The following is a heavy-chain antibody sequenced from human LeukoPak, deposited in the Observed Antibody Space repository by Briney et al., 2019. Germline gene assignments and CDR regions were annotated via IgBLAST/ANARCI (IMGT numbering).Heavy chain of an antibody. D-gene: IGHD2/OR15-2a*01. CDR2: IYSGGST. CDR1: EFSVGSNY. J-gene: IGHJ6*03. Sequence: GGSLRLSCAASEFSVGSNYMTWVRQAPGKGLEWVSLIYSGGSTYYADSVKGRFTISRDNAKNSLYLQMNSLRAEDTAVYYCARGPPPGSSPFCMDVWGKGTTVTVSS. V-gene: IGHV3-66*01. CDR3: ARGPPPGSSPFCMDV.